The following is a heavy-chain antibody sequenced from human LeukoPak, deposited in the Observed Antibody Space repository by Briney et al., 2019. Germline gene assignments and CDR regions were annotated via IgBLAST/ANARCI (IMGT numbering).Heavy chain of an antibody. V-gene: IGHV3-30-3*01. CDR2: ISYDGSNK. CDR1: GFTFSSYA. CDR3: ARAMVRGIPFDY. J-gene: IGHJ4*02. Sequence: GGSLRLSCAASGFTFSSYAMHWVRQAPGKGLEWVAVISYDGSNKYYADSVKGRFTISRDNSKSTLYLQINSLSAEDTAVYYCARAMVRGIPFDYWGQGTLVTVSS. D-gene: IGHD3-10*01.